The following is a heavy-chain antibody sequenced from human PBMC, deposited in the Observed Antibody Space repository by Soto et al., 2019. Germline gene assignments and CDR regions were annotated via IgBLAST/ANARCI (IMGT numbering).Heavy chain of an antibody. CDR2: MNGGGGST. Sequence: GGSLRLSCAASRFTFGSYAMSWVRQAPGKGLEWVSSMNGGGGSTYYAESVQGRFTISRDNSKNTLYLQMNSLRVEDTAVYYCAKKSEIAVPRYYFDLWGQGTLVTVSS. D-gene: IGHD2-21*01. CDR3: AKKSEIAVPRYYFDL. J-gene: IGHJ4*02. V-gene: IGHV3-23*01. CDR1: RFTFGSYA.